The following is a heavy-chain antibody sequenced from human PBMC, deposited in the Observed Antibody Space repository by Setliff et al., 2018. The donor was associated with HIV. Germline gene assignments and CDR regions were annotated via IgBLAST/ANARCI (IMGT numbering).Heavy chain of an antibody. CDR2: INPNSGGT. CDR3: ARDRLSYNFYYYGMDV. J-gene: IGHJ6*02. CDR1: GDTFTGYY. V-gene: IGHV1-2*02. Sequence: ASVKVSCKAPGDTFTGYYMHWVRQAPGQGLEWMGWINPNSGGTNYAQKVQGRVIMTRDTSISTAYMQLSRLRSDDTAVYYCARDRLSYNFYYYGMDVWGQGTTVTVSS. D-gene: IGHD1-26*01.